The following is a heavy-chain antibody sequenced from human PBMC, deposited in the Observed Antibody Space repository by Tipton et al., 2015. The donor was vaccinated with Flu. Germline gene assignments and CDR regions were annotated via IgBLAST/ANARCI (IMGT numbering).Heavy chain of an antibody. J-gene: IGHJ4*02. CDR3: ARAGNYYGSGSYIRGGGSEKRGMDY. CDR1: GGSFSGYY. CDR2: INHSGST. V-gene: IGHV4-34*01. Sequence: TLSLTCAVYGGSFSGYYWSWIRQPPGKGLEWIGEINHSGSTNYNPSLKSRVTTSVDTPKNQFSLKLSSVTAADTAVYYCARAGNYYGSGSYIRGGGSEKRGMDYWGQGTLVTVSS. D-gene: IGHD3-10*01.